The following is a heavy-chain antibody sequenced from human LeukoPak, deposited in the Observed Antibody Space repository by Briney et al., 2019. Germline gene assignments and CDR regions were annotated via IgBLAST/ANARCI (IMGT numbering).Heavy chain of an antibody. CDR1: GYTFTSYD. J-gene: IGHJ5*02. V-gene: IGHV1-8*01. CDR2: MIPNSGNT. CDR3: ARGKYSSSWGENWIDP. Sequence: ASVKVSCKASGYTFTSYDINWVRQATGQGLEWMGWMIPNSGNTGYAQKFQGRVTMTRNTSISTAYMELSSLRSEDTAVYYCARGKYSSSWGENWIDPWGQGTLVTVSS. D-gene: IGHD6-13*01.